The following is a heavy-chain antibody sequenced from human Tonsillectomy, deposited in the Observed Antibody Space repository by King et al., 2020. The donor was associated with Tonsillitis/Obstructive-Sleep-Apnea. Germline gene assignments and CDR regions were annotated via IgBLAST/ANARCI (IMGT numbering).Heavy chain of an antibody. D-gene: IGHD3-3*01. Sequence: VQLVESGGGLVKPGGSLRLSCAASGFTFSSYSMNWVRQAPGKGLEWVSSISSSSSYIYYADSVKGRFTISRDNAKNSLYLQMNSLRAEDTAVYYCARVTTILGVVIYIDYWGPGTLVTVSS. V-gene: IGHV3-21*01. CDR3: ARVTTILGVVIYIDY. CDR1: GFTFSSYS. J-gene: IGHJ4*02. CDR2: ISSSSSYI.